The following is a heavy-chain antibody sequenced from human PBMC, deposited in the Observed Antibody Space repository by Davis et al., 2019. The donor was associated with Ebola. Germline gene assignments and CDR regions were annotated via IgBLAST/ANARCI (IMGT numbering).Heavy chain of an antibody. CDR3: AREMSAPTGTDAFDI. V-gene: IGHV3-53*01. CDR1: GFTVSNNY. J-gene: IGHJ3*02. CDR2: IHSGGTT. D-gene: IGHD1-14*01. Sequence: GESLKISCAASGFTVSNNYMSWVRQAPGKGLEWVSFIHSGGTTKYADSVKGRFTISRDNSKNTLYLQMNSLRAEDTAVYYCAREMSAPTGTDAFDIWGQGTMVTVSS.